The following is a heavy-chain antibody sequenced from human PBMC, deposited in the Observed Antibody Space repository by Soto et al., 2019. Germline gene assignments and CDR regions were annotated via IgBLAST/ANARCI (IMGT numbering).Heavy chain of an antibody. CDR1: GFTFSSYS. V-gene: IGHV3-48*02. J-gene: IGHJ6*02. CDR2: ISSSSSTI. Sequence: GGSLRLSCAASGFTFSSYSMNWVRQAPGKGLEWVSYISSSSSTIYYADSVKGRFTISRDNAKNSLYLQMNSLRDEDTAVYYCARGGNYDILTGFGDFYYYYGMDVWGQGTTVTVSS. CDR3: ARGGNYDILTGFGDFYYYYGMDV. D-gene: IGHD3-9*01.